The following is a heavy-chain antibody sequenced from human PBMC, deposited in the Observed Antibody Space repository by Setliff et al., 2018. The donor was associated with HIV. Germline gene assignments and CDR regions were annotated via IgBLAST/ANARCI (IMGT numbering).Heavy chain of an antibody. CDR1: GGSFNGYY. D-gene: IGHD3-10*01. CDR2: VNYRGSS. CDR3: ARVGSYFCGSRGVLEDFYYYYMDV. J-gene: IGHJ6*03. Sequence: PSETLSLTCAVYGGSFNGYYWTLVRQSPGKGLEWIGEVNYRGSSIYNPSLRGRTTISADTSKNQFSLKLSSVTGAYTATYYCARVGSYFCGSRGVLEDFYYYYMDVWGKGTTVIASS. V-gene: IGHV4-34*01.